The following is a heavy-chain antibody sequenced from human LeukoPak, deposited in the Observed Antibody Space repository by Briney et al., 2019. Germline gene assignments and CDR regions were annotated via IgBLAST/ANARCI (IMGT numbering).Heavy chain of an antibody. D-gene: IGHD1-7*01. CDR3: ARAGLELEAFDY. CDR2: ISSSGSTI. Sequence: GGSLRLSCAASGFTFSSYEMNWVRQAPGKGLEWVSYISSSGSTIYYADSVKGRFTMSRDNAKNSLYLQMNSLRAEDTAVYYCARAGLELEAFDYWGQGTLVTVSS. J-gene: IGHJ4*02. CDR1: GFTFSSYE. V-gene: IGHV3-48*03.